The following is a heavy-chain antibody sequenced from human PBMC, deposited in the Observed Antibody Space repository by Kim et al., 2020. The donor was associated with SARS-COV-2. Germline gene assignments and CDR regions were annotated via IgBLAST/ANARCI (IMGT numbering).Heavy chain of an antibody. V-gene: IGHV4-39*01. Sequence: SETLSLTCTVSGGSISSSSYYWGWIHQPPGKGLEWIGSIYYSGSTYYNPSLKSRVTISVDTSKNQFSLKLSSVTAADTAVYYCARQETTVTTWWFDPWGQGTLVTVSS. J-gene: IGHJ5*02. CDR3: ARQETTVTTWWFDP. D-gene: IGHD4-17*01. CDR2: IYYSGST. CDR1: GGSISSSSYY.